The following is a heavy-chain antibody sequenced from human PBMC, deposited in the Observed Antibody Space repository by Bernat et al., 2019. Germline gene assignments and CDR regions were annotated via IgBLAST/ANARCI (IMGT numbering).Heavy chain of an antibody. CDR3: ARGGYSGYDFGY. Sequence: EVQLVQSGAEVKKLGESLRISCKGSGYSFTSYWISWVRQMPGKGLEWMGRIDPRDSYTNYSPSLQGHVTISADKSISTAYLQWSSLKASDTTMYYCARGGYSGYDFGYWGQGTLVTVSS. CDR2: IDPRDSYT. D-gene: IGHD5-12*01. V-gene: IGHV5-10-1*03. J-gene: IGHJ4*02. CDR1: GYSFTSYW.